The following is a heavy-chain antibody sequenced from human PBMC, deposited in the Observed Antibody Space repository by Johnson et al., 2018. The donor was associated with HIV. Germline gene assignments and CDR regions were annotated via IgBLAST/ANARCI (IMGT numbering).Heavy chain of an antibody. CDR2: ISYDGSNK. CDR1: GFTFSSFA. Sequence: QVQLVESGGGVVQPGTSLRLSCAASGFTFSSFAMHWVRQAPGKGLEWMAFISYDGSNKYFTDSVRGRFTISRDNAKNSLYLQMNSLRAEDTALYYCAKDMGADGYNYPALRFIDIWGQGTMVTVSS. CDR3: AKDMGADGYNYPALRFIDI. J-gene: IGHJ3*02. D-gene: IGHD5-24*01. V-gene: IGHV3-30-3*01.